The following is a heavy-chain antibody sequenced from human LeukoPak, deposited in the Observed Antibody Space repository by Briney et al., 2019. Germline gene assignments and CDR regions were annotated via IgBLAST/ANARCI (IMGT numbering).Heavy chain of an antibody. Sequence: GGSLRLSCAASGSTFSSYSMNWVRQAPGKGLEWVSYISSSSSTIYYADSVKGRFTISRDNAKNSLYLQMNSLRAEDTAVYYCARGPGGDYYGSGSYSWFDPWGQGTLVTVSS. CDR1: GSTFSSYS. CDR3: ARGPGGDYYGSGSYSWFDP. J-gene: IGHJ5*02. V-gene: IGHV3-48*01. CDR2: ISSSSSTI. D-gene: IGHD3-10*01.